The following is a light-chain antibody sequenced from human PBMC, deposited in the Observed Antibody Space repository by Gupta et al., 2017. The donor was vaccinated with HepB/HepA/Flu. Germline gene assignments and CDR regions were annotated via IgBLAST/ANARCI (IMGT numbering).Light chain of an antibody. CDR2: ENN. Sequence: QSAFPQPPSFSAAPGQKVTISYSGSNSNIGNNYVSWYQQLPGTAPKLLIYENNKRPSGIPDRFSGSKSGTSATLAITGLQTGDEADYYCGACDSSRSAGVFGTGTKVTVL. V-gene: IGLV1-51*02. CDR1: NSNIGNNY. J-gene: IGLJ1*01. CDR3: GACDSSRSAGV.